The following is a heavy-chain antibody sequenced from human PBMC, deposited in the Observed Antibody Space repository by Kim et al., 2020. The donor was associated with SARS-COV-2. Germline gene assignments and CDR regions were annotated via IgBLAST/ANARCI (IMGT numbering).Heavy chain of an antibody. Sequence: SSSSSYIYYADSVKGRFTISRDDAKNSLYLQMNSLRAEDTAVYYCAREYIWGQGTMVTVSS. CDR2: SSSSSYI. V-gene: IGHV3-21*01. J-gene: IGHJ3*02. CDR3: AREYI.